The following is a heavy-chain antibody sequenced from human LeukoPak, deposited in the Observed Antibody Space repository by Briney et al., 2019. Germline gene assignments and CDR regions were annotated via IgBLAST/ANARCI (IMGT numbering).Heavy chain of an antibody. CDR1: GFTFSSYG. V-gene: IGHV3-30*18. J-gene: IGHJ4*02. CDR2: ISYDGSNE. D-gene: IGHD2-2*01. Sequence: GGSLRLSCAASGFTFSSYGMHWVRQAPGKGLEWVAVISYDGSNEYYADSVKGRFTISRDNSKNTLYLQMNSLRAEDTAVYYCAKDSGPIVVVPAALGMLDYWGQGTLVTVSS. CDR3: AKDSGPIVVVPAALGMLDY.